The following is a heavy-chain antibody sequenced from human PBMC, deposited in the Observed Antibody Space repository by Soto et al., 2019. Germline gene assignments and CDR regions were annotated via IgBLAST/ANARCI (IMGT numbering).Heavy chain of an antibody. Sequence: ASVKVSCKASGYTFTSYYMHWVRQAPGQGLEWMGIINPSGGSTSYAQKFQGRVTMTRDTSTSTVYMELSSLRSEDTAVYYCARDFVPSAGSGYYRRPAYYFDYWGQGTLVTVSS. CDR3: ARDFVPSAGSGYYRRPAYYFDY. CDR1: GYTFTSYY. J-gene: IGHJ4*02. D-gene: IGHD3-3*01. CDR2: INPSGGST. V-gene: IGHV1-46*03.